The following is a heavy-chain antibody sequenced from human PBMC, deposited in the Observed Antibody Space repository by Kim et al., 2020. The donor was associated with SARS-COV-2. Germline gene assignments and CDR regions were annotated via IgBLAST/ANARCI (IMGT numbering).Heavy chain of an antibody. J-gene: IGHJ4*02. D-gene: IGHD3-10*01. CDR2: IYYSGST. CDR1: GGSISSYY. V-gene: IGHV4-59*01. CDR3: AISGTPYYFDY. Sequence: SETLSLTCTVSGGSISSYYWSWIRQPPGKGLEWIGYIYYSGSTNYNPSLKSRVTISVDTSKNQFSLKLSSVTAADTAMYYCAISGTPYYFDYCGQGTLVT.